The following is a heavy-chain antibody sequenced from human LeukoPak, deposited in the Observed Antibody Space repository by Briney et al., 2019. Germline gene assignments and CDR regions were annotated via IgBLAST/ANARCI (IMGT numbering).Heavy chain of an antibody. Sequence: PSETLSLTCTVSGGSISSSSYYWGWIRQPPGKGLEWIGSIYYSGSTPYNPSLKSRVTISVDTSKNQFSLKLSSVTAADAAVYYCARVRELSDAFDIWGQGTMVTVSS. CDR2: IYYSGST. D-gene: IGHD3-16*02. J-gene: IGHJ3*02. CDR3: ARVRELSDAFDI. CDR1: GGSISSSSYY. V-gene: IGHV4-39*07.